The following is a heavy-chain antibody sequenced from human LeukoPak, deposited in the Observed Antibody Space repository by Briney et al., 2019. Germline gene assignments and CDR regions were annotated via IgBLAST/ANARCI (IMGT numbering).Heavy chain of an antibody. CDR2: ISGSSGST. D-gene: IGHD2-21*02. CDR1: GFTFSSYV. Sequence: PGGSLRLSCAASGFTFSSYVMSWVRQAPGKGLEWVSAISGSSGSTYYADSVKGRFTISRDNSKNTLYLQMNSLRAEDTAVYYCAKVAYTCGGDCYSPDAFDVWGQGTVVTVSS. V-gene: IGHV3-23*01. CDR3: AKVAYTCGGDCYSPDAFDV. J-gene: IGHJ3*01.